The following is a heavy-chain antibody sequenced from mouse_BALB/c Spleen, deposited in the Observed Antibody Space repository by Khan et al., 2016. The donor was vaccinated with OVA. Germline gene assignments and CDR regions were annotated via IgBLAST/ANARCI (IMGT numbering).Heavy chain of an antibody. V-gene: IGHV1-61*01. CDR3: ARREKYGYDPSWFAY. J-gene: IGHJ3*01. CDR2: INPSDSET. CDR1: GYTFTSYW. Sequence: VQLQQSGAELVRPGASVKLSCKASGYTFTSYWMNWVRQRPGQGLDWIGKINPSDSETHYNQMFKDKATLTVDKSSGTAYMQLSSLTSEDSAVYYCARREKYGYDPSWFAYWGQGTLVTGSA. D-gene: IGHD2-2*01.